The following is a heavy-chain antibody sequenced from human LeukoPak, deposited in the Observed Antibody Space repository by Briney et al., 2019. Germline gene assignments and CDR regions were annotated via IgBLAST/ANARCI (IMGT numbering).Heavy chain of an antibody. D-gene: IGHD3-10*01. V-gene: IGHV1-69*13. CDR2: IIPIFGTA. Sequence: GASVKVSCKASGGTFSSYAISWVRQAPGQGLEWMGGIIPIFGTANYAQKFQGRVTITADESTSTAYMELSSLRSEDTAVYYCAEGMVRGVITPTSEYYYYHGMDVWGQGTTVTVSS. CDR1: GGTFSSYA. CDR3: AEGMVRGVITPTSEYYYYHGMDV. J-gene: IGHJ6*02.